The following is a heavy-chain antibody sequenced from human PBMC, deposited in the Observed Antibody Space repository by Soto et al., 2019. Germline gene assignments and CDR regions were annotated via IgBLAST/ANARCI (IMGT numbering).Heavy chain of an antibody. CDR3: AKDCTGIVVVTAIGLRY. Sequence: QVQLVESGGGVVQPGRSLRLSCAASGFTFSSYGMHWVRQAPGKGLEWVAVISYDGSNKYYADSVKGRFTISRDNSKNTLYLQMNSLRAEDTAVYYCAKDCTGIVVVTAIGLRYWGQGTLVTVSS. CDR1: GFTFSSYG. CDR2: ISYDGSNK. D-gene: IGHD2-21*02. V-gene: IGHV3-30*18. J-gene: IGHJ4*02.